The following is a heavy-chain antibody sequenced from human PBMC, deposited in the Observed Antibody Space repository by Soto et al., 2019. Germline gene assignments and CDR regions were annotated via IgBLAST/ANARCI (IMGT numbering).Heavy chain of an antibody. CDR3: ARGLRGSLYY. CDR1: GGSFSGYY. CDR2: INHSGST. D-gene: IGHD3-16*02. J-gene: IGHJ4*02. Sequence: PSETLSLTCAVYGGSFSGYYWSWIRQPPGKGLEWIGEINHSGSTNYNPSLKSRVTISVDTSKNQFSLKLSSVTAADTAVYYCARGLRGSLYYWGQGTLVTVSS. V-gene: IGHV4-34*01.